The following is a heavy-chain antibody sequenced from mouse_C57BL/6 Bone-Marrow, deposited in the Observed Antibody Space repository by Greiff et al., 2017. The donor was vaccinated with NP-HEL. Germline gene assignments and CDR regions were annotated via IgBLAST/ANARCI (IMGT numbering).Heavy chain of an antibody. V-gene: IGHV1-50*01. D-gene: IGHD6-5*01. CDR2: IDPSDSYT. Sequence: QVQLQQPGAELVKPGASVKLSCKASGYTFTSYWMQWVKQRPGQGLEWIGEIDPSDSYTNYNQKFKGKAKLTVDTSSSTAYMQLSSLTSEDSAVYYCARGAYAPYAMDYWGQGTSVTVSS. J-gene: IGHJ4*01. CDR3: ARGAYAPYAMDY. CDR1: GYTFTSYW.